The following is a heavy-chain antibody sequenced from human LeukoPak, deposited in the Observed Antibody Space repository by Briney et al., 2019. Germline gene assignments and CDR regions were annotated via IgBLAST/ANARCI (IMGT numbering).Heavy chain of an antibody. CDR1: GDSIRGYY. CDR2: IYSSGMN. J-gene: IGHJ4*02. Sequence: SETLSLTCTVSGDSIRGYYWSWIRQSPGKGLEWIGFIYSSGMNDYNPSLKSRVTIYVATSKNHLSLNLSSLTAADTAVYYCARHRGGRFSESYCDYWGQGTLVTVSS. CDR3: ARHRGGRFSESYCDY. D-gene: IGHD1-26*01. V-gene: IGHV4-59*08.